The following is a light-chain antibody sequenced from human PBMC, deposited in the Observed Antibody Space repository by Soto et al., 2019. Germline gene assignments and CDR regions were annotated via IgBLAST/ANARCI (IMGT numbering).Light chain of an antibody. CDR1: QSVSNK. CDR3: QQYNILLT. J-gene: IGKJ4*01. Sequence: EIVMTQSPGTLSVSPGDRASLSCRVSQSVSNKLAWYQHKPGQAPRLLVYGASTRAAGIPARFSGSGSGTEFTLTISSLQSEDFAVYFCQQYNILLTFGGGTRVEIK. V-gene: IGKV3-15*01. CDR2: GAS.